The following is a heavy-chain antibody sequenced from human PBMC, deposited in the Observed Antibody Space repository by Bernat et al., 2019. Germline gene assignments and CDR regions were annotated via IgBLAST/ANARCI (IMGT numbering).Heavy chain of an antibody. D-gene: IGHD3-3*01. CDR1: GFTFGSYA. J-gene: IGHJ4*02. V-gene: IGHV3-23*01. CDR2: ISGSVDRT. CDR3: VKAFCSAYYADY. Sequence: CAASGFTFGSYAMSWVRQAPGKGLEWVSAISGSVDRTYYADSVKGRFTISRDNSQDTLYLQMNSMSAEDTAVYYCVKAFCSAYYADYWGQ.